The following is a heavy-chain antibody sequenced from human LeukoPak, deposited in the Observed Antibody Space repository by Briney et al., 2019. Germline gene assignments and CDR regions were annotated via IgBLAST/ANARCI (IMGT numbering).Heavy chain of an antibody. CDR2: ITWNSDNI. D-gene: IGHD3-9*01. CDR3: ARVGSGYFDWRQINWFDP. V-gene: IGHV3-9*01. Sequence: PGRSLRLSCAASGFTFDDYAMHWVRQAPGKGLEWVSGITWNSDNIEYADSVKGRFTISRDNAKNSLYLQMNSLRAEDTALYYCARVGSGYFDWRQINWFDPWGQGTLVTVSS. CDR1: GFTFDDYA. J-gene: IGHJ5*02.